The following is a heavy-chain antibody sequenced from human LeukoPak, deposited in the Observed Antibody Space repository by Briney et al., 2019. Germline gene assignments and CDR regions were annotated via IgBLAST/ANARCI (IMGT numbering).Heavy chain of an antibody. V-gene: IGHV3-66*02. J-gene: IGHJ6*02. CDR3: AGGSVVTASLDGMDV. D-gene: IGHD2-21*02. CDR1: GFTVSSNY. CDR2: IYSGGST. Sequence: GGSLRLSCAASGFTVSSNYMSWVRQAPGKGLEWVSVIYSGGSTYYADSVKGRFTVSRDNSKNTLYLQMNSLRAEDTAVCYCAGGSVVTASLDGMDVWGQGTTVTVSS.